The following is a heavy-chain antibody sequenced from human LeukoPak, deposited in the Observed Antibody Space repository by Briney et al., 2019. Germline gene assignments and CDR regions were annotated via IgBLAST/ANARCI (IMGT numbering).Heavy chain of an antibody. V-gene: IGHV1-69*05. CDR3: ARDGRYCSSTSCHWADY. J-gene: IGHJ4*02. D-gene: IGHD2-2*01. CDR1: GGTFSSYA. Sequence: ASVKVSCKASGGTFSSYAISWVRQAPGQGLEWMGRIIPIFGTANYAQKFQGRVTITTDESTSAAYMELSSLRSEDTAVYYCARDGRYCSSTSCHWADYWGQGTLVTVSS. CDR2: IIPIFGTA.